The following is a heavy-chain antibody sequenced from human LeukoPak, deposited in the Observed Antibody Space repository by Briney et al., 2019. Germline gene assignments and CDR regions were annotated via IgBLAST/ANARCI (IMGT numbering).Heavy chain of an antibody. Sequence: SETLSLTCTVSGGSVSSGTYYWSWIRQPPGKGLEWIGYISYTGNTNYNPSLKSRVTISVDTSKNQFSLKLSSVTAADTAVYYCARDYCSSTTCYGSYYYGMDVWGQGTTVTVSS. CDR2: ISYTGNT. CDR3: ARDYCSSTTCYGSYYYGMDV. D-gene: IGHD2-2*01. CDR1: GGSVSSGTYY. J-gene: IGHJ6*02. V-gene: IGHV4-61*01.